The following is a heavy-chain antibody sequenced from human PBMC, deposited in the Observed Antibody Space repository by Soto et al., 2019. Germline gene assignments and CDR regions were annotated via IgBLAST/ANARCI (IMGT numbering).Heavy chain of an antibody. V-gene: IGHV1-18*01. D-gene: IGHD6-13*01. CDR1: GYTFTSYG. CDR2: ISAYNGNT. Sequence: QVQLVQSGAEVKKPGASVKVSCKASGYTFTSYGISWVRQAPGQGLEWMGRISAYNGNTNYAQKLQGRVTMTTDTSTRTASMELRSLRSDDTAVYYCARESSSSCHDYWGQGTLVTVSS. J-gene: IGHJ4*02. CDR3: ARESSSSCHDY.